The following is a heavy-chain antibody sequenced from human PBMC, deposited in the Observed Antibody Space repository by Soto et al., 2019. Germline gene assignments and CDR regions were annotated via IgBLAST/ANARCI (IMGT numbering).Heavy chain of an antibody. Sequence: LSLTCTVSGGAVSSGTYYWSWIRQPPGKGLEWIGHIYFTGSTNYNPSLKSRVTMSLDTSRNQFSLKLSSVTAADTAVYYCTRGPPRVQWFDPWGLGTLVTVSS. V-gene: IGHV4-61*01. J-gene: IGHJ5*02. CDR1: GGAVSSGTYY. CDR3: TRGPPRVQWFDP. CDR2: IYFTGST.